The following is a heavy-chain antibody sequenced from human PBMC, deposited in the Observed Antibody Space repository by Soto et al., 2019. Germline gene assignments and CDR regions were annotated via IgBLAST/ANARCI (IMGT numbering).Heavy chain of an antibody. CDR1: GGTFSSYA. J-gene: IGHJ6*02. CDR2: IIPIFGTA. V-gene: IGHV1-69*01. D-gene: IGHD3-3*01. Sequence: QVQLVQSGAEVKKPGSSVKVSCKASGGTFSSYAISWVRQAPGQGLEWMGGIIPIFGTANYAQKFQGRVTITADESTSTAYMELSSLRSEDTAVYYCGIEFLEWRTESGYYGMDVWGQGTTVTVSS. CDR3: GIEFLEWRTESGYYGMDV.